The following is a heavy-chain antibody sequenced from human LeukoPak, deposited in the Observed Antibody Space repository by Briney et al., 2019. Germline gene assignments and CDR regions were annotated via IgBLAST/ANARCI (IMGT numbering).Heavy chain of an antibody. CDR1: GFTFSSYA. V-gene: IGHV3-23*01. Sequence: GGSLRLSCAASGFTFSSYAMSWVRQAPGKGLEWVSAISGSGGSTYYADSVKGRFTISRDSSKNTLYLQMNSLRAEDTAVYYCAKDEDSGYDSGYWGQGTLVTVSS. D-gene: IGHD5-12*01. CDR2: ISGSGGST. CDR3: AKDEDSGYDSGY. J-gene: IGHJ4*02.